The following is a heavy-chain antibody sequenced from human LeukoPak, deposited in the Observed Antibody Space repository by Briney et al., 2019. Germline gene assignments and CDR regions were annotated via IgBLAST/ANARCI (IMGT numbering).Heavy chain of an antibody. V-gene: IGHV3-11*05. CDR3: ATAYWRTGMALDF. D-gene: IGHD2-15*01. J-gene: IGHJ4*02. CDR1: GFTFSDYY. Sequence: EGSLRLSCAASGFTFSDYYMSWIRQAPGKGLEWVSSIGAGDKYTYYGDSVKGRFTISRDNSKNTVSLQMNNLRAEDSALYYCATAYWRTGMALDFWGQGTLVTVSS. CDR2: IGAGDKYT.